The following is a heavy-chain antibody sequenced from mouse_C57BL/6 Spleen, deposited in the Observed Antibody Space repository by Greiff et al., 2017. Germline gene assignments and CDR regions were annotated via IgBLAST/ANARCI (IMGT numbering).Heavy chain of an antibody. J-gene: IGHJ4*01. CDR1: GYSFTGSF. Sequence: VQLQQSGPELVTPGDSVKIPCKASGYSFTGSFMHWVMQSHGKSLEWLGRINPYHGGTIYNQKFKGKATLTVDTSSSTAYMERRSLTSEDTAVYECARGANGNYAMDYWCQGTSVTVSA. CDR3: ARGANGNYAMDY. V-gene: IGHV1-20*01. CDR2: INPYHGGT.